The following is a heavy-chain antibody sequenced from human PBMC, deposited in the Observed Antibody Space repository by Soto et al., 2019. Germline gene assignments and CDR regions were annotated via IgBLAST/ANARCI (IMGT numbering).Heavy chain of an antibody. CDR1: GYSLTSYV. D-gene: IGHD2-2*01. CDR2: INTGNGDR. CDR3: SISCSSSSCYENAYES. V-gene: IGHV1-3*04. Sequence: ASVKVSCKASGYSLTSYVMHWVRQAPGQGLEWMGWINTGNGDRRYSQRFHDRVTITRDTSASRADMELSSLRSEDTAVYYRSISCSSSSCYENAYESRGQGRM. J-gene: IGHJ3*02.